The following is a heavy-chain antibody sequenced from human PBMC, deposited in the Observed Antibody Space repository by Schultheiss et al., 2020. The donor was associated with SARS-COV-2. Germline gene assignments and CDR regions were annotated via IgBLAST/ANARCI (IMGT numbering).Heavy chain of an antibody. D-gene: IGHD1-26*01. V-gene: IGHV4-61*08. J-gene: IGHJ6*02. CDR1: GGSISSGDYY. Sequence: SQTLSLTCTVSGGSISSGDYYWSWIRQPPGKGLEWIGYIYYSGSTSYNPSLKSRVTISVDTSKNQFSLKLSSVTAADTALYYCAREQWGYALDVLGQGTTVTVSS. CDR2: IYYSGST. CDR3: AREQWGYALDV.